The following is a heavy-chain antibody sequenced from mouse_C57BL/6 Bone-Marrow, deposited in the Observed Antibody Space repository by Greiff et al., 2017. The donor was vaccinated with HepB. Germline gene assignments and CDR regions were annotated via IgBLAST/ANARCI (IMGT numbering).Heavy chain of an antibody. CDR1: GFTFSDYG. CDR2: ISSGSSTI. CDR3: ARGRGVAY. J-gene: IGHJ3*01. Sequence: VQLQQSGGGLVKPGGSLKLSCAASGFTFSDYGMHWVRQAPEKGLEWVAYISSGSSTIYYADTVKGRFTISRDNAKNTLFLQMTSLRSEDTAMYYCARGRGVAYWGQGTLVTVSA. V-gene: IGHV5-17*01.